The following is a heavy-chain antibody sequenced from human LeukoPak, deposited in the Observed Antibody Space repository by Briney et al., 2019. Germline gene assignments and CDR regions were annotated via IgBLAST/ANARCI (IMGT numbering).Heavy chain of an antibody. Sequence: VASVKVSCKASGYTFTGYYMHWVRQAPGQGLEWMGWINPNSGGTNYAQKFQGRVTMTRDTSISTAYMELSRLRSDDTAVYYCAGDSGERGSGSYLIAYWGQGTLVTVSS. CDR3: AGDSGERGSGSYLIAY. D-gene: IGHD3-10*01. J-gene: IGHJ4*02. V-gene: IGHV1-2*02. CDR1: GYTFTGYY. CDR2: INPNSGGT.